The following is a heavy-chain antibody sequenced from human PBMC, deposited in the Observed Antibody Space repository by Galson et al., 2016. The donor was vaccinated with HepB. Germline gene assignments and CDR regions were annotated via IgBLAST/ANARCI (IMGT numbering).Heavy chain of an antibody. V-gene: IGHV3-48*01. CDR1: GVTFSTST. D-gene: IGHD6-19*01. J-gene: IGHJ4*02. CDR3: ARDGSGWSIDY. CDR2: ITSSFTM. Sequence: SLRLSCAASGVTFSTSTMNWVRLAPGKGLDWLSNITSSFTMYYVDSVKGRFTISRENSKNMVYLQVNSLRAEDTAVYYCARDGSGWSIDYWGQGTLVTVSS.